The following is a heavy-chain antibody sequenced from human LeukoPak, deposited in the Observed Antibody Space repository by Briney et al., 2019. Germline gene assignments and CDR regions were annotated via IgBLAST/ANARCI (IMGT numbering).Heavy chain of an antibody. J-gene: IGHJ4*02. Sequence: GGSLRLSCAASGFSFSTYEMSWVRQAPGKGLEWLAYISSSGSIMYYADSVKGRFTISRDNAKASLYLQMNSLRAEDTAVYYCAGDRSTSYTRWFDYWGQGILVTVSS. CDR2: ISSSGSIM. V-gene: IGHV3-48*03. CDR3: AGDRSTSYTRWFDY. CDR1: GFSFSTYE. D-gene: IGHD2-2*01.